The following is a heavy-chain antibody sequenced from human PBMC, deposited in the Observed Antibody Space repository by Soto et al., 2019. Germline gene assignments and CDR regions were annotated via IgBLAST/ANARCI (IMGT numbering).Heavy chain of an antibody. Sequence: GGSLRLSCAASGFNFSSFWMSWVRQTPGQGLEWVANIKEDGSEKYYVDSVKGRFTISRDNAKNSLYLQMNSLRAEDTAVYYCTRNEDWGQGTLVTV. CDR1: GFNFSSFW. CDR2: IKEDGSEK. V-gene: IGHV3-7*03. J-gene: IGHJ4*02. CDR3: TRNED.